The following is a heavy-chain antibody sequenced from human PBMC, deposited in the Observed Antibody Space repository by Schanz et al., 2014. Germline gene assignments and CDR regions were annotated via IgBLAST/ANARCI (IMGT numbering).Heavy chain of an antibody. CDR1: RSTFSSYT. V-gene: IGHV1-69*08. D-gene: IGHD6-6*01. Sequence: QVQLVQSGAEVKKPGSSVKVSCKASRSTFSSYTISWVRQARGQGLEWVGRFIPILDVGNYAQQFQGRVTFTADKSTSTAYMDLRSLRSDDTAVYYCARDQSPYTNSSDVRYFDYWGQGSLVDVSS. J-gene: IGHJ4*02. CDR2: FIPILDVG. CDR3: ARDQSPYTNSSDVRYFDY.